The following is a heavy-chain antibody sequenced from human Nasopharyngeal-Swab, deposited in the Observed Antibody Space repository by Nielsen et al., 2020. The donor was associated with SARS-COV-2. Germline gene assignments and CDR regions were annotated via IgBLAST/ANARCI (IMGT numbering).Heavy chain of an antibody. CDR1: GFTFRNYG. J-gene: IGHJ6*02. Sequence: GESLKISCAASGFTFRNYGMHWVRQAPGKGLEWVANIWYDGTNKYYADSVKGRFTISRDNTKNTLYLQMNSLRAEDTAMYYCARVGVNDYYYGMDVWGQGTTVTVSS. V-gene: IGHV3-33*01. CDR3: ARVGVNDYYYGMDV. D-gene: IGHD2-21*01. CDR2: IWYDGTNK.